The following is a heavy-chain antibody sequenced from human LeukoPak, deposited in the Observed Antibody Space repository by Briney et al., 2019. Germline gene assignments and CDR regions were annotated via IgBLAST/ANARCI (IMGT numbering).Heavy chain of an antibody. D-gene: IGHD3-3*01. V-gene: IGHV4-39*07. CDR1: GGSIRNSSYY. J-gene: IGHJ4*02. CDR3: ARFFDYFDY. CDR2: IYYSGST. Sequence: SETLSLTCTVSGGSIRNSSYYWGWIRQPPGKGLEWIGSIYYSGSTNFNPSLKSRVTISVDKSKNQFSLKLSSVTAADTAVYYCARFFDYFDYWGQGTLVTVSS.